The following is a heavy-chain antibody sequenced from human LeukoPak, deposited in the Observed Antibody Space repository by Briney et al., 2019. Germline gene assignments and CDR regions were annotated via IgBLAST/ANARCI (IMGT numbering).Heavy chain of an antibody. Sequence: ASVKVSCKASGYTFTSYGISWVRQAPGQGLEWMGWISAYNGNTNYAQKLQGRVTMTTDTSTTTAYMELRSLRSDDTAVYYCAREAVAATANWFDPWGQGTLLTVSS. CDR3: AREAVAATANWFDP. J-gene: IGHJ5*02. V-gene: IGHV1-18*01. CDR1: GYTFTSYG. D-gene: IGHD6-19*01. CDR2: ISAYNGNT.